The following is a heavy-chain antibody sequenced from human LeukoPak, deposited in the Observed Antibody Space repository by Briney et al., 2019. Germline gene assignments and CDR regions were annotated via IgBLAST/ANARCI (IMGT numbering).Heavy chain of an antibody. J-gene: IGHJ4*02. CDR1: GFTFSSYA. CDR2: ISGSGGTT. Sequence: GGSLRLSCAASGFTFSSYALSWVRQAPGKGLECVSGISGSGGTTYYADSVKGRFTISRDNSKNTLYLQMNSLRAEDTAVYYCAKSGYSSSWHPDYWGQGTLVTVSS. V-gene: IGHV3-23*01. D-gene: IGHD6-13*01. CDR3: AKSGYSSSWHPDY.